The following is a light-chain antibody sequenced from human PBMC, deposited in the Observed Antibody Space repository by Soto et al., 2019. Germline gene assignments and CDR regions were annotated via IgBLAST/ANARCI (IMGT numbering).Light chain of an antibody. J-gene: IGKJ1*01. V-gene: IGKV3-15*01. CDR1: QSISSN. CDR2: GAS. CDR3: HQYNNWPPWT. Sequence: EIVMAQSPSILSLTSGESATLSCRASQSISSNLAWYQQKPGQAPRLIIFGASTRATGIPARFSRSGSGTEFTLTISSLQSEDFAVYYCHQYNNWPPWTFGQGTKVDIK.